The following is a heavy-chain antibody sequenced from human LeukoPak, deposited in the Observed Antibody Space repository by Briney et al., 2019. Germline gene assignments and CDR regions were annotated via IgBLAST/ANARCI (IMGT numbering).Heavy chain of an antibody. V-gene: IGHV4-34*01. Sequence: SETLSLTCTVFGGSFNFYYWSWIRQSPGKGLEWIGEVTHSGSTNYNPSLRSRVTMSANTAKNQFSLKLSSVTAADTAVYYCARDRWFGELLPFYWGQGTLVTVSS. CDR3: ARDRWFGELLPFY. CDR2: VTHSGST. J-gene: IGHJ4*02. CDR1: GGSFNFYY. D-gene: IGHD3-10*01.